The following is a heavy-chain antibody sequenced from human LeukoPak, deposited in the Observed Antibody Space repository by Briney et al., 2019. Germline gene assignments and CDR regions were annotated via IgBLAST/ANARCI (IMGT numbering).Heavy chain of an antibody. CDR3: AKDGNTAMGN. J-gene: IGHJ4*02. Sequence: GGSLRLSCAASGFTFSSSDMHWVRQAPGKGLEWVAVISYDATNKYYADSVKGRFTLSRDNSKNTLYLQMNSLRAEDTAVYYCAKDGNTAMGNWGQGTLVTVSS. CDR1: GFTFSSSD. CDR2: ISYDATNK. V-gene: IGHV3-30*18. D-gene: IGHD5-18*01.